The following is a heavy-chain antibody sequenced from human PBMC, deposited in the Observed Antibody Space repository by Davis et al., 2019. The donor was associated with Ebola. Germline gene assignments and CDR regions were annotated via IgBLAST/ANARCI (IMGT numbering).Heavy chain of an antibody. Sequence: ASVKVSCKASGYTFTDYYMHWVRQAPGQGLEWMGRINPNTGGTSSAQEFQGWVTMTRDTSISTAYMELSSLGYDDTAVYFCARGPPYGSGSYSDYWGQGTLVTVSS. CDR2: INPNTGGT. D-gene: IGHD3-10*01. J-gene: IGHJ4*02. CDR1: GYTFTDYY. CDR3: ARGPPYGSGSYSDY. V-gene: IGHV1-2*04.